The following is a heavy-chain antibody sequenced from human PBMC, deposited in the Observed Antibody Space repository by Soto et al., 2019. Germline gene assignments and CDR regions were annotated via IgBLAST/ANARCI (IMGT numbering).Heavy chain of an antibody. D-gene: IGHD3-16*01. V-gene: IGHV3-23*01. CDR2: ISGSGFST. CDR1: GFTFTTYA. CDR3: ATFTFGRPFDT. J-gene: IGHJ3*02. Sequence: GGSLRLSCAAYGFTFTTYALSWVRQAPGKGLEWVSAISGSGFSTYYADSVKGRFSISSDSSKNTLYLQMNSLRADDTAVYYCATFTFGRPFDTWGQGTMVTVSS.